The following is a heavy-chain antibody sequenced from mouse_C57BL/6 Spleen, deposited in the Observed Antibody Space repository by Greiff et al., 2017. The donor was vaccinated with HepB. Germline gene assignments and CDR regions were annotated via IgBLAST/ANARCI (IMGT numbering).Heavy chain of an antibody. D-gene: IGHD2-2*01. CDR3: SYGYDEYWFAY. Sequence: EVQLQQSGPELVKPGASVKMSCKTSGYTFTSYWMHWVKQRPGQGLEWIGSIYPGNSDTSYNQKFKGKAKLTAVTSASTAYMELSSLTNEDSAVYDCSYGYDEYWFAYWGQGTLVTVSA. V-gene: IGHV1-5*01. CDR1: GYTFTSYW. J-gene: IGHJ3*01. CDR2: IYPGNSDT.